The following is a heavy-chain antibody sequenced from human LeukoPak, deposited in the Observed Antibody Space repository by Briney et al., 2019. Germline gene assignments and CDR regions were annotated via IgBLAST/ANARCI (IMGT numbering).Heavy chain of an antibody. D-gene: IGHD3-3*01. CDR1: GYTFTSYY. J-gene: IGHJ4*02. V-gene: IGHV1-46*01. CDR2: INPSGGST. Sequence: GASVKVSCKASGYTFTSYYMHWVRQAPGQGLEWMGIINPSGGSTSYAQKFQGRVTMTRDTSTSTVYTELSSLRSEDTAVYYCARGYYDFWSGYSPRARQSLNYWGQGTLVTVSS. CDR3: ARGYYDFWSGYSPRARQSLNY.